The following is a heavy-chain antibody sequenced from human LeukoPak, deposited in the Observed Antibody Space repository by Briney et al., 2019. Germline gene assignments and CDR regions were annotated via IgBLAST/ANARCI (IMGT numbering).Heavy chain of an antibody. CDR3: ARAGYSSGPHTYFDY. J-gene: IGHJ4*02. Sequence: SQTLSLTCTVSGGSISSGGYYWGWIRQPPGKGLEWIGSIYHSGSTYYNPSLKSRVTISVDTSKNQFSLKLSSVTAADTAVYYCARAGYSSGPHTYFDYWGQETLVTVSS. V-gene: IGHV4-39*07. CDR2: IYHSGST. D-gene: IGHD6-19*01. CDR1: GGSISSGGYY.